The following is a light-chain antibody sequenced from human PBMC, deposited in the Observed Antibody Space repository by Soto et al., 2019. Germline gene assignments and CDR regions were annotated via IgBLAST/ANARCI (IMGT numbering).Light chain of an antibody. CDR3: QQRGSWPGT. J-gene: IGKJ2*01. Sequence: EIVLTQSPATLSLSPGERATLSCRASQSVSSYLAWYQQKSGQAPRLLIYNASNRATGIPARFSGIGSGTDFTLPISSLEPEDFAVYYCQQRGSWPGTFGQGTKLEIK. CDR2: NAS. V-gene: IGKV3-11*01. CDR1: QSVSSY.